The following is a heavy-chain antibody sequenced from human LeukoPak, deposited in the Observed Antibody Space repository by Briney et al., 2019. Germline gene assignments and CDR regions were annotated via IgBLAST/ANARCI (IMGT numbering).Heavy chain of an antibody. V-gene: IGHV4-34*01. CDR1: GGSFSGYY. CDR2: INHSGST. CDR3: ARGRSRWLPFDY. Sequence: SETLSLTCAVYGGSFSGYYWSWIRQPPGKGLEWIGEINHSGSTNYNPPLKSRVTISVDTSKNQFSLKLSSVTAADTAVYYCARGRSRWLPFDYWGQGTLVTVSS. D-gene: IGHD5-24*01. J-gene: IGHJ4*02.